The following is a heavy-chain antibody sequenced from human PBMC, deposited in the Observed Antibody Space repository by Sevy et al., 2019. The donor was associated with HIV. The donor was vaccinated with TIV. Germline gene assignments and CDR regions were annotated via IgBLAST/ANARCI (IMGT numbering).Heavy chain of an antibody. CDR1: GGSISSSNW. J-gene: IGHJ4*02. CDR3: ARVEGGEYSSSQFDY. Sequence: SETLSLTCAVSGGSISSSNWWSWVRQPPGKGLEWIGEIYHSGSTNYNPSLKSRVTISVDKSKNQFSLKLSSVTAADTAVYYCARVEGGEYSSSQFDYWGQGTLVTVSS. D-gene: IGHD6-6*01. V-gene: IGHV4-4*02. CDR2: IYHSGST.